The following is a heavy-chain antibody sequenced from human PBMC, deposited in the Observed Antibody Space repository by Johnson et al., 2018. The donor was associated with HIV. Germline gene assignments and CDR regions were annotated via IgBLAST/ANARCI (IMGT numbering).Heavy chain of an antibody. CDR1: GFTFSDYD. J-gene: IGHJ3*02. V-gene: IGHV3-11*04. D-gene: IGHD6-19*01. CDR3: AKGSGSGWLRDAFDI. Sequence: QVQLVESGGGLVQPGGSLRLSCAASGFTFSDYDISWIRQAPGKGLEWVSYISSSGSTIYYADSVEGRFTISRDNAKNSLYLQMNSLRAEDTAVYYCAKGSGSGWLRDAFDIWGQGTMVTVSS. CDR2: ISSSGSTI.